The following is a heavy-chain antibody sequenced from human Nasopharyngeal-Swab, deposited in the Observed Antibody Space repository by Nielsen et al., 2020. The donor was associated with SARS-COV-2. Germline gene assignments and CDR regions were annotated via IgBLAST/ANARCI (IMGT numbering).Heavy chain of an antibody. CDR1: RMMFSNYE. CDR3: ASSPFITVMERALDH. J-gene: IGHJ4*02. D-gene: IGHD3-22*01. Sequence: GGSLRLSYEASRMMFSNYEMNWVRQAPGKGLEWVSYISSSGSTTYYADSVKGRFTISRDNAKNSLYLQMNSLSAEDTAVYYCASSPFITVMERALDHWGQGTLVTVSS. CDR2: ISSSGSTT. V-gene: IGHV3-48*03.